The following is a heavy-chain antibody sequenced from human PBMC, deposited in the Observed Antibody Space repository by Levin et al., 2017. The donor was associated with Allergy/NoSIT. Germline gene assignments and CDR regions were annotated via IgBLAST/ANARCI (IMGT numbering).Heavy chain of an antibody. CDR3: ARNKGYGNFDL. J-gene: IGHJ2*01. V-gene: IGHV4-59*08. Sequence: SETLSLTCTFSGGYISSSYWSWIRQPPGKGLEWIGYIYYSGSTNYNPSLKSRVTISVDTSKNQFSLKLSSVTAADTAVYYCARNKGYGNFDLWGRGTLVTVSS. CDR2: IYYSGST. CDR1: GGYISSSY.